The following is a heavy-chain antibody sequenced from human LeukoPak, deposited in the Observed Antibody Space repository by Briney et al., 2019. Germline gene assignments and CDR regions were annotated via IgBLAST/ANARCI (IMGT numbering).Heavy chain of an antibody. CDR3: ARVRGYGHDAFDI. CDR1: GFTFSSYA. CDR2: ISYDGSNK. J-gene: IGHJ3*02. Sequence: PGGSLRLSCAASGFTFSSYAMHWVRQAPGKGLEWVAVISYDGSNKYYADSVKGRFTISRDNSKNTLYLQMNSLRAEDTAVYYCARVRGYGHDAFDIWGQGTMVTVSS. V-gene: IGHV3-30-3*01. D-gene: IGHD4-17*01.